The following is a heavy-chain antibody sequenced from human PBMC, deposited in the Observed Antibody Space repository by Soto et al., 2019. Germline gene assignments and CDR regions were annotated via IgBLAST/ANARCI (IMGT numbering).Heavy chain of an antibody. CDR3: AKDPDRAARYFFDY. V-gene: IGHV3-30*18. Sequence: GGSLRLSCAASGFTFSSYAMHWVRQAPGKGLEWVAVISTDGRDTHYEDSVKGRCTISRDNSKNTLYLQMDSLRGEDTATYYCAKDPDRAARYFFDYWGQGTPVTVSS. CDR2: ISTDGRDT. D-gene: IGHD6-6*01. CDR1: GFTFSSYA. J-gene: IGHJ4*02.